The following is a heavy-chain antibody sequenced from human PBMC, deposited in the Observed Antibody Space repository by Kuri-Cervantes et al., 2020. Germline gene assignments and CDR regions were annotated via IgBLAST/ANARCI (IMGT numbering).Heavy chain of an antibody. V-gene: IGHV4-61*01. D-gene: IGHD3-22*01. CDR3: ARTDDSSGYSYFQH. CDR1: GGSVSSGSYY. J-gene: IGHJ1*01. Sequence: GSLRLSCTVSGGSVSSGSYYWSWIRQPPGKGLEWSGYIYYSGSTNYNPSLKSRVTISVDTSKNQFSLKLSSVTAADTAVYYCARTDDSSGYSYFQHWGQGTLVTVSS. CDR2: IYYSGST.